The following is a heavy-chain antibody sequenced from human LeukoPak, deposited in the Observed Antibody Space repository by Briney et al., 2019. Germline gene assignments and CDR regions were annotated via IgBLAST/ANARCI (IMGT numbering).Heavy chain of an antibody. V-gene: IGHV4-4*02. CDR3: ASANYYYYYGLDV. Sequence: SETLSLTCAVSGGSISSENWWSWVRQSPGKGLEWIGEIYHNGNTNYNPSLKSRVAISVDKSKSQSSLKLSSVTAAGTAVYYCASANYYYYYGLDVWGQGTTVTVSS. J-gene: IGHJ6*02. CDR1: GGSISSENW. CDR2: IYHNGNT.